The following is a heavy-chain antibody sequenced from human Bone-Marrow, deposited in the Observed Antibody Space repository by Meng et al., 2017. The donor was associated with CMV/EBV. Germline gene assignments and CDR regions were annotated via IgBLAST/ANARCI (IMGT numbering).Heavy chain of an antibody. CDR3: ARIQDTAMVAYYFDY. Sequence: VQLQQPGPGLVKPPETLSLTCTVSGGSISSYYWSWIRQPAGKGLEWIGRIYTSGSTNYNPSLKSRVTMSVDTSKNQFSLKLSSVTAADTAVYYCARIQDTAMVAYYFDYWGQGTLVTVSS. J-gene: IGHJ4*02. CDR1: GGSISSYY. D-gene: IGHD5-18*01. V-gene: IGHV4-4*07. CDR2: IYTSGST.